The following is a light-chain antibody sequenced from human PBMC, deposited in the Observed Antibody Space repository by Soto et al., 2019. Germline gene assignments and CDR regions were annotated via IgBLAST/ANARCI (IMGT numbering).Light chain of an antibody. CDR2: DAS. V-gene: IGKV1-5*01. Sequence: DIQMTQSPSTLSASVGDRVTITCRASQSISSWLAWYQQKPGKAPQLLNYDASSLQSGVPSRFSGSGSGTEFTLTISSLQPDDFATYYCQQYNSFSITFGGGTKVEIK. CDR3: QQYNSFSIT. CDR1: QSISSW. J-gene: IGKJ4*01.